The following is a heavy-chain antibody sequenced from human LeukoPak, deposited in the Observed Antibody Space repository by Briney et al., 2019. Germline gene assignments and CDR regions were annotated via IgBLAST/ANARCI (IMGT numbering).Heavy chain of an antibody. Sequence: GGSLRLSCAASGFTFSSYSMNWVRQAPGKGLEWVSYISSSSSTIYYADSVKGRFTISRDNAKNSLYLQMNGLRAEDTAVYYCARDVVRGIDYWGQGTLVTVSS. CDR1: GFTFSSYS. D-gene: IGHD3-10*01. CDR2: ISSSSSTI. J-gene: IGHJ4*02. V-gene: IGHV3-48*01. CDR3: ARDVVRGIDY.